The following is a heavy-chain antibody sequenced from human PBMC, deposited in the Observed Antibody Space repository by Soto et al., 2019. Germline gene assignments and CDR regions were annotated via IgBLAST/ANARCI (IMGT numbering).Heavy chain of an antibody. V-gene: IGHV1-3*01. CDR1: GYTFTSYA. Sequence: ASVKVSCKASGYTFTSYAMHWVRQAPGQRLEWMGWINAGNGNTKYSQKFQGRVTITRDTSASTAYMELSSLRSEDTAVYYCAREYRHYDILTGYYGYYFDYWGQGTLVTVAS. J-gene: IGHJ4*02. CDR3: AREYRHYDILTGYYGYYFDY. D-gene: IGHD3-9*01. CDR2: INAGNGNT.